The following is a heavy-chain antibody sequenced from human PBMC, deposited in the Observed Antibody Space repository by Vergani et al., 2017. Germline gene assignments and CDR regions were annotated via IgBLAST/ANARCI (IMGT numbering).Heavy chain of an antibody. CDR1: GFTFSSYW. Sequence: EVQLVESGGGLVQPGGSLRLSCAASGFTFSSYWMSWVRQAPGKGLEWVANIKQGGSEKYYADSVKGRFTISRDNSKNTLYLQMNSLRAEDTAVYYCARGPKGYYYYMDVWGKGTTVTVSS. CDR2: IKQGGSEK. J-gene: IGHJ6*03. V-gene: IGHV3-7*01. CDR3: ARGPKGYYYYMDV.